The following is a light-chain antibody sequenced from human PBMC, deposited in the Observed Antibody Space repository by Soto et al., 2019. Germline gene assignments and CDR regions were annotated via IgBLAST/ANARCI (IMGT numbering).Light chain of an antibody. Sequence: DIQMTQSPSSLSASVGDRVTITCRASQDIGSVLAWYQQKPGTAPKVLIYGASSLQGGVPSRFSGSGSRTDFTLTITHLQSEDFATYYCQHYLNYPITFGQGTRLEIK. CDR2: GAS. CDR3: QHYLNYPIT. V-gene: IGKV1-16*01. J-gene: IGKJ5*01. CDR1: QDIGSV.